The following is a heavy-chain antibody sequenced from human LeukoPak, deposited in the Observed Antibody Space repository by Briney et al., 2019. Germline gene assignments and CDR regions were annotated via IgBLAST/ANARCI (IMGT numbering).Heavy chain of an antibody. Sequence: ASVKVSCKASGYTFTGYYMHWVRQAPGQGLEWVGWINPNSGGTNYAQKFQGRVTMTRDTSISTAYMELSRLRSEDTAVYYCARVSVAGNIEYFQHWGQGTLVTVSS. J-gene: IGHJ1*01. CDR3: ARVSVAGNIEYFQH. V-gene: IGHV1-2*02. CDR1: GYTFTGYY. D-gene: IGHD6-19*01. CDR2: INPNSGGT.